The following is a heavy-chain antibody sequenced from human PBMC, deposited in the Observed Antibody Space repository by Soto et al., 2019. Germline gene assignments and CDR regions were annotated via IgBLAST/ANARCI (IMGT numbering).Heavy chain of an antibody. D-gene: IGHD2-2*01. CDR3: ARIACSSTSCYQISVYYGMDV. CDR2: IGTYNGNT. Sequence: ASVKVSCKASGYKFTTYGISWVRQAPGQGLEWMGWIGTYNGNTNYAQKFQGRVTMTTDTSTSTAYMDLRSLRSDDTAVYYCARIACSSTSCYQISVYYGMDVWGQGTTVTVSS. V-gene: IGHV1-18*04. CDR1: GYKFTTYG. J-gene: IGHJ6*02.